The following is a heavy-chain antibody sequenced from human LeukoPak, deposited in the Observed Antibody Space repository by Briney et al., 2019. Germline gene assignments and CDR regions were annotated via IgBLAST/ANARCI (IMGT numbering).Heavy chain of an antibody. CDR3: AKDLGGCISTSCYFDY. V-gene: IGHV3-23*01. D-gene: IGHD2-2*01. J-gene: IGHJ4*02. CDR2: ISGSGGST. Sequence: GGSLRLSCAASGFTFSSYAMSWVRQAPGEGLEWVSAISGSGGSTYYADSVNGRFTISRDNSKNTLYLQMNSLRAEDTAVYYCAKDLGGCISTSCYFDYWGQGTLVTVSS. CDR1: GFTFSSYA.